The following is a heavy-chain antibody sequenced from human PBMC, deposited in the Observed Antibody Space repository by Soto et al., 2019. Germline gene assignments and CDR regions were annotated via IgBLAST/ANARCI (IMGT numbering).Heavy chain of an antibody. V-gene: IGHV1-46*01. J-gene: IGHJ4*02. CDR1: GYNFTSLY. Sequence: AASVKVSCKASGYNFTSLYAHWVRQAPGQGLEWMGIINPRNGKTTYAQKFQGRVTMTSDTSTATMYMELNGLKSDDTAIYLCVRSGFDFWGPGTLVTVSS. CDR3: VRSGFDF. D-gene: IGHD2-8*02. CDR2: INPRNGKT.